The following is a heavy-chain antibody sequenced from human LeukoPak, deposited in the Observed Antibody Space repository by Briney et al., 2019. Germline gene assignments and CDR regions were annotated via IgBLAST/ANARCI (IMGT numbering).Heavy chain of an antibody. J-gene: IGHJ4*02. CDR2: ISYDGSNK. Sequence: GRSLRLSCAASGFTFSSYGMHWVRQAPGKGLEWVAVISYDGSNKYYADSVKGRFTISRDNSKNTLYLQMNSLRAEDTAVYYCAKDLGIVVVVAAIDYWGQGTLVTVSS. V-gene: IGHV3-30*18. CDR1: GFTFSSYG. D-gene: IGHD2-15*01. CDR3: AKDLGIVVVVAAIDY.